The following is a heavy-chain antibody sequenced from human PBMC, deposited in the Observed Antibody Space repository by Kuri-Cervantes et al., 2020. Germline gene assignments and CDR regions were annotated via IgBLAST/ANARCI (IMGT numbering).Heavy chain of an antibody. Sequence: SVKVSCKASGDTFSSYAISWVRQAPGQGLEWMGGIIPIFGTANYAQKFQGRVTITADESTSTAYMELSSLRSEDTAVYYCARVYYDILTGYYVELDYWGQGTLVTVSS. CDR1: GDTFSSYA. V-gene: IGHV1-69*13. CDR2: IIPIFGTA. CDR3: ARVYYDILTGYYVELDY. D-gene: IGHD3-9*01. J-gene: IGHJ4*02.